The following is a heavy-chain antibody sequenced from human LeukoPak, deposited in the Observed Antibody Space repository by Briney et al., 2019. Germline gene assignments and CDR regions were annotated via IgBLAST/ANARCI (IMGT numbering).Heavy chain of an antibody. CDR2: IYHSGST. Sequence: SETLSLTCTVSGYSISSGYYWGWIRQPPGKGLEWIGSIYHSGSTCYNPSLKSRVTISVDTSKNQFSLKLSSVTAADTAVYYCARTDYGSGPDYWGQGTLVTVSS. J-gene: IGHJ4*02. D-gene: IGHD3-10*01. CDR1: GYSISSGYY. V-gene: IGHV4-38-2*02. CDR3: ARTDYGSGPDY.